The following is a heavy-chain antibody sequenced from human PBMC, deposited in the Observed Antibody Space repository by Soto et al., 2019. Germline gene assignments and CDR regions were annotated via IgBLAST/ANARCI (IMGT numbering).Heavy chain of an antibody. D-gene: IGHD6-13*01. Sequence: QSGPPLVNPTQTLTLTCTFSGFSLSTSGMCVSWIRQPPGKALEWLALIDWDDDKYYSTSLKTRLTISKDTSKNQVVLTMTNMDPVDTATYYCARIPRXSSSWYGSYYYYYGMDVWGQGTTVTVSS. CDR2: IDWDDDK. CDR3: ARIPRXSSSWYGSYYYYYGMDV. J-gene: IGHJ6*02. V-gene: IGHV2-70*01. CDR1: GFSLSTSGMC.